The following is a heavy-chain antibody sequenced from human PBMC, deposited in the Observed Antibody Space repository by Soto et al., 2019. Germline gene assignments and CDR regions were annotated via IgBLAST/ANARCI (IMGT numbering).Heavy chain of an antibody. CDR1: GGTFSSYA. Sequence: GASVKVSCKASGGTFSSYAISWVRQAPGQGLEWMGGIIPILGTANYAQKFQGRVTITADESTSTAYMELSSQRSDDTAVYYCARQKSSGRRSYYYYGMDVWGQGTTVTVSS. CDR3: ARQKSSGRRSYYYYGMDV. CDR2: IIPILGTA. V-gene: IGHV1-69*13. D-gene: IGHD6-19*01. J-gene: IGHJ6*02.